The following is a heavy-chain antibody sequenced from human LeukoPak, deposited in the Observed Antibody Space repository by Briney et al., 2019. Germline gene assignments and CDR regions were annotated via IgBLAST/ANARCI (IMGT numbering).Heavy chain of an antibody. D-gene: IGHD3-22*01. Sequence: GASVKVSCKASGYTFTSYGISWVRQAPGQGLEWMVWISAYNGNTNYAQKLQGSVTMTTDTSTSTAYMELRSLRSDDTAVYYCVRYYYDSSGYVRVDPWGQGTLVTVSS. V-gene: IGHV1-18*01. CDR2: ISAYNGNT. J-gene: IGHJ5*02. CDR3: VRYYYDSSGYVRVDP. CDR1: GYTFTSYG.